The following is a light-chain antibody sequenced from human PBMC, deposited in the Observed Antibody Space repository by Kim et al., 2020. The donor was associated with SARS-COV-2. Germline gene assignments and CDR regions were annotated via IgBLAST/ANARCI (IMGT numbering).Light chain of an antibody. CDR3: QQHNGY. CDR1: QSITSE. J-gene: IGKJ4*01. V-gene: IGKV1-5*03. Sequence: TLSASVGDTVTITCRASQSITSELAWYQQKPGKAPKLLIYNVFNLDSGVPSRFSGSGSGTQFTLTISSLQPDDFATYYCQQHNGYFGGGTKVDIK. CDR2: NVF.